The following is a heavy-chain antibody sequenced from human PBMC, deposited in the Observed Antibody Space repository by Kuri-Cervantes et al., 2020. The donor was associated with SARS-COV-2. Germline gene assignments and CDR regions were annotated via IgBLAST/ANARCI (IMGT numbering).Heavy chain of an antibody. Sequence: SETLSLTCTVSGGSISSYYWSWIRQPPGKGLEWIGYIYYSGSTNYNPSLKSRVTISVDTSKNQFSLKLSSVTAADTAVYYCARDVGIWRAFDIWGQGTMVTVSS. CDR3: ARDVGIWRAFDI. CDR1: GGSISSYY. D-gene: IGHD1-26*01. J-gene: IGHJ3*02. V-gene: IGHV4-59*01. CDR2: IYYSGST.